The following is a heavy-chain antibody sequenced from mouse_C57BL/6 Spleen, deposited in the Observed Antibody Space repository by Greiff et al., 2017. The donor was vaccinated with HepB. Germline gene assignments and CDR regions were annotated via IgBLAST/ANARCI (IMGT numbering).Heavy chain of an antibody. J-gene: IGHJ1*03. D-gene: IGHD1-1*01. CDR3: ARYPHGTVVGYFDV. V-gene: IGHV7-3*01. Sequence: EVQLVESGGGLVQPGGSLSLSCAASGFTFTDYYMSWVRQPPGKALEWLGFIRNKANGYTTEYSASVKGRFTISRDNSQSILYLQMNALRAEDSATYYCARYPHGTVVGYFDVWGTGTTVTVSS. CDR1: GFTFTDYY. CDR2: IRNKANGYTT.